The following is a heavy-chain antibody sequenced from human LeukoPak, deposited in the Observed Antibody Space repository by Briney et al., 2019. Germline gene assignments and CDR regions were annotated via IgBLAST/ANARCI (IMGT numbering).Heavy chain of an antibody. CDR3: ARESPRLGGASFDI. D-gene: IGHD3-16*01. Sequence: GGPLRLSCAASGFTFSSYNMNWVRQAPGKGLEWISYISRSGSYIQYADSVKGRFTISRDNAKNSLYLQMNSLRAEDTAVYCCARESPRLGGASFDIWGQGTMVTVCS. V-gene: IGHV3-21*05. CDR2: ISRSGSYI. CDR1: GFTFSSYN. J-gene: IGHJ3*02.